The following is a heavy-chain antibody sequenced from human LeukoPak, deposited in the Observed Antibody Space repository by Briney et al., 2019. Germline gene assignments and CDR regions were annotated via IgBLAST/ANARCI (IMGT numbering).Heavy chain of an antibody. V-gene: IGHV4-39*07. D-gene: IGHD5-18*01. CDR3: AKGAGGFSYYNWFDP. Sequence: SETLSFTCTVSGGSISSSPYYWGWIRQPPGKGLEWIGGIYYSGTTHYNPSLESRVTISVDTSKNQFSLKLASVTAADTAIYYCAKGAGGFSYYNWFDPWGQGTLVTVSS. CDR2: IYYSGTT. J-gene: IGHJ5*02. CDR1: GGSISSSPYY.